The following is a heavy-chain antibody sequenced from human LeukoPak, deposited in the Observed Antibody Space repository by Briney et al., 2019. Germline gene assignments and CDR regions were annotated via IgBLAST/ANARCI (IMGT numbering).Heavy chain of an antibody. V-gene: IGHV4-31*03. D-gene: IGHD6-25*01. CDR1: GGPISSGGYY. CDR2: IYYSGST. J-gene: IGHJ4*02. CDR3: AKTQSSGRYYFDY. Sequence: SETLSLTCTVSGGPISSGGYYWSWIRQHPGKGLEWIGYIYYSGSTYYNPSLKSRVTISVDTSKNQFSLKLSSVTAADTAVYCCAKTQSSGRYYFDYWGQGTLVTVSS.